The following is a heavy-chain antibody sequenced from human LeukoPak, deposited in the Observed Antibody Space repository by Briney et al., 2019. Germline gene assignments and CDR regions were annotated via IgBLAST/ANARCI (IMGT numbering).Heavy chain of an antibody. J-gene: IGHJ3*02. CDR3: ARGVRGVTRNDAFDI. D-gene: IGHD3-10*01. V-gene: IGHV1-18*01. Sequence: ASVKVSCKASGLPFTTYGITWVRQAPGQGLEWMGWISNYNGNTNYAQKLQGRVTMTTDTSTSTAYMELRSLRSDDTAVYYCARGVRGVTRNDAFDIWGQGTMVTVSS. CDR2: ISNYNGNT. CDR1: GLPFTTYG.